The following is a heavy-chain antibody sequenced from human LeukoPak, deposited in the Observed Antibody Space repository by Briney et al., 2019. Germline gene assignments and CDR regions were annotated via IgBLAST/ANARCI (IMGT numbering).Heavy chain of an antibody. CDR1: GYTFTSCG. D-gene: IGHD6-19*01. V-gene: IGHV1-18*01. CDR2: ISAYNGNT. J-gene: IGHJ4*02. Sequence: ASVKVSCKASGYTFTSCGISWVRQAPGQGLEWMGWISAYNGNTNYAQKLQGRVTMPTDTSTSTAYMELRSLTSDDTAVYYCARDAGTRIAVAGTMGSWGQGTLVTVSS. CDR3: ARDAGTRIAVAGTMGS.